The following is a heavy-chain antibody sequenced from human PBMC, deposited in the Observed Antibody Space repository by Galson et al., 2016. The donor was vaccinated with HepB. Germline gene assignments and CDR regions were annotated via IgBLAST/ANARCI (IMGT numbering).Heavy chain of an antibody. CDR2: IKEDGSEK. V-gene: IGHV3-7*03. CDR1: GFTLGGYW. Sequence: SLRLSCAASGFTLGGYWMNWVRQAPGKGLEWVAIIKEDGSEKYYVDSVRGRFTISRDNAKNSLSLQMNSLRAEDTAVYYCARGSGLLIDYWGQGTPVTVSS. D-gene: IGHD5-12*01. CDR3: ARGSGLLIDY. J-gene: IGHJ4*02.